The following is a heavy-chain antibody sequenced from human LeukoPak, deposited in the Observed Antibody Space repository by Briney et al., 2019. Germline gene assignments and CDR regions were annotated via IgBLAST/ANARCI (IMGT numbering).Heavy chain of an antibody. Sequence: GGSLRLSCAASGFTVSSNYMSWVRQAPGKGLEWASAISGSGGSTYYADSVKGRFTISRDNSKNTLYLQMNSLRAEDAAVYYCAKPPYGSGSYVFNAFDIWGQGTMVTVSS. J-gene: IGHJ3*02. CDR2: ISGSGGST. V-gene: IGHV3-23*01. D-gene: IGHD3-10*01. CDR1: GFTVSSNY. CDR3: AKPPYGSGSYVFNAFDI.